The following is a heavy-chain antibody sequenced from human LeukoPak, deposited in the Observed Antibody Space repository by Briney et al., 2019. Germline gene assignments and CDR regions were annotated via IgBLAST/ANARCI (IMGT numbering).Heavy chain of an antibody. CDR2: INPNSGGT. CDR1: GYTFTGYY. Sequence: ASVKVSCKASGYTFTGYYMHWVRQAPGQGLEWMGWINPNSGGTNYAQKFQGRVTMTRDTPISTAYMELSRLRSDDTAVYYCARQQYSYGYIGGGPLDYWGQGTLVTVSS. J-gene: IGHJ4*02. V-gene: IGHV1-2*02. D-gene: IGHD5-18*01. CDR3: ARQQYSYGYIGGGPLDY.